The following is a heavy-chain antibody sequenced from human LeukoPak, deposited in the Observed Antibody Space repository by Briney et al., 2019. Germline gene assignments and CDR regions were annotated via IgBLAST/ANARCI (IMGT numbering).Heavy chain of an antibody. CDR2: INPNSGGT. CDR1: GYTFTGYY. CDR3: ARESGSGGYQFDY. J-gene: IGHJ4*02. Sequence: ASVKVSCKASGYTFTGYYMHWVRQAPGQGLEWMGWINPNSGGTNYAQKFQGRVTMTRDTSISTAYMELSRLRSDDTAVYYCARESGSGGYQFDYWGQGTLVTVSS. V-gene: IGHV1-2*02. D-gene: IGHD1-26*01.